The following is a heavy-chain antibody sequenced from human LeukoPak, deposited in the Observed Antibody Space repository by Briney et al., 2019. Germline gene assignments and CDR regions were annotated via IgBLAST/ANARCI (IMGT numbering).Heavy chain of an antibody. CDR1: GFTFSSYA. CDR2: IYSGDST. J-gene: IGHJ3*02. D-gene: IGHD6-19*01. V-gene: IGHV3-53*01. Sequence: PGGSLRLSCAASGFTFSSYAMHWVRQAPGKGLEWVSVIYSGDSTYYADSVKGRFTISRDNSKNTLYLQMNSLRAEDTAVYYCAREASGWSSDAFDIWGQGTMVTVSS. CDR3: AREASGWSSDAFDI.